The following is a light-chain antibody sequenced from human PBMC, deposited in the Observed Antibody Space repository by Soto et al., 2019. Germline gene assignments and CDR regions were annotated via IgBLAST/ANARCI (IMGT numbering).Light chain of an antibody. CDR1: RSDVGGYKY. CDR3: SSYAGSNNLV. V-gene: IGLV2-8*01. Sequence: QPVLTQPPSASGSPGQSVTISCTGTRSDVGGYKYVSWYQQQPGKAPKLMIYEVSKRPSGVPDRFSGSKSGNTASRTVSGLQAEDEADYYCSSYAGSNNLVVGGGTKLTVL. J-gene: IGLJ3*02. CDR2: EVS.